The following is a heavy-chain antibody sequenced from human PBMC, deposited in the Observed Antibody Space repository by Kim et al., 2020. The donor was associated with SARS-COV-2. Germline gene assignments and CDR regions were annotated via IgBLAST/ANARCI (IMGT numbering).Heavy chain of an antibody. Sequence: NYNPSLKSRVTISVDTSKNLFYLRLSSVTAADTAVYYCARIRPSKSFDYWGQGTLVTVSS. CDR3: ARIRPSKSFDY. V-gene: IGHV4-4*09. J-gene: IGHJ4*02.